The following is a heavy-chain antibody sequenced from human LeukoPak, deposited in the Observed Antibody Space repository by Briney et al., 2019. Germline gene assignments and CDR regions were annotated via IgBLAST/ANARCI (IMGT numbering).Heavy chain of an antibody. J-gene: IGHJ4*02. V-gene: IGHV4-31*03. Sequence: SETLSLTCTVSGGSISSGGYYWSWIRQHPGKGLEWIGYIYYSGSTYYNPSLKSRVTISVDTSKNQFSLKLSSVTAADTAVYYCATIPSGATVSDYWGQGTLVTVSS. CDR3: ATIPSGATVSDY. CDR1: GGSISSGGYY. CDR2: IYYSGST. D-gene: IGHD1-26*01.